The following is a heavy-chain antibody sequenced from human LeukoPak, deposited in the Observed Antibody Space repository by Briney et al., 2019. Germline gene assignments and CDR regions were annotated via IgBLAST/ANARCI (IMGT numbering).Heavy chain of an antibody. J-gene: IGHJ4*02. D-gene: IGHD3-22*01. CDR2: IIPILGIA. CDR3: AREGDSSGPFDY. V-gene: IGHV1-69*04. Sequence: SVKVSCKASGGTFSSYAISWVRQAPGQGLEWMGRIIPILGIANYAQKFQGRVTITADKSTSTAYMELSSLRSEDTAVYYCAREGDSSGPFDYWGQGTLVTVPS. CDR1: GGTFSSYA.